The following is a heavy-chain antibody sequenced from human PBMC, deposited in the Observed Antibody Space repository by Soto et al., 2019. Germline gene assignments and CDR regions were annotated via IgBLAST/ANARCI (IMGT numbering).Heavy chain of an antibody. D-gene: IGHD2-21*02. Sequence: QVQLVESGGDLVKPGGSLRLSCEGSGFTFSDYYMSWIRQAPGRGLEWISYSSNSGSFTRYSDSVKGRFSVSRNNTKNFLFLQMNSLRAEDTAVYYCARSGDNHNVLDYWRPGTPVTVSS. CDR1: GFTFSDYY. CDR2: SSNSGSFT. J-gene: IGHJ4*02. CDR3: ARSGDNHNVLDY. V-gene: IGHV3-11*06.